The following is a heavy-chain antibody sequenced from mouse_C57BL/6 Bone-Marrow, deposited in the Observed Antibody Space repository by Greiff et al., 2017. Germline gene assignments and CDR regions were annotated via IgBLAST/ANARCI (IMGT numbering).Heavy chain of an antibody. CDR1: GYTFTSYW. CDR3: ANLDYYGSPG. J-gene: IGHJ4*01. Sequence: QVQLQQPGAELVKPGASVKLSCKASGYTFTSYWMHWVKQRPGQGLEWIGMIHPNSGSTNYNEKFKSKATLTVDPSSSPAYMQLSSLTSEDSAVCYSANLDYYGSPGWGQGTSVTVSS. V-gene: IGHV1-64*01. D-gene: IGHD1-1*01. CDR2: IHPNSGST.